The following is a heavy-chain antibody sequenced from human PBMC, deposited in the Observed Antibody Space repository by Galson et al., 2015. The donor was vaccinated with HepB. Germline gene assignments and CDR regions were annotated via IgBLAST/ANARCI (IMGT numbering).Heavy chain of an antibody. D-gene: IGHD4-17*01. CDR1: GFTFSSYS. V-gene: IGHV3-30*04. J-gene: IGHJ4*02. Sequence: SLRLSCAASGFTFSSYSMHWVRQAPGKGLEWVAVISYDGSNKYYADSVKGRFTISRDNSKNTLYLQMNSLRAEDTAVYYCAKGFEMTTVTTEGTVDYWGPRTLVSVSS. CDR2: ISYDGSNK. CDR3: AKGFEMTTVTTEGTVDY.